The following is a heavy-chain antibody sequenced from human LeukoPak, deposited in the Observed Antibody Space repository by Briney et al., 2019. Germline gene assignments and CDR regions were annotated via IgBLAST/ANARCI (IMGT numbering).Heavy chain of an antibody. CDR3: AREAGSYDSSGYYSLYYSFDY. D-gene: IGHD3-22*01. Sequence: SETLSLTCTVSGDSINSGNNYWSWIRQPAGKGPEWIGHIYSSGTTNYNPSLKSRVTMSVDTSKNQFSLKLTSVTAADTAVYYCAREAGSYDSSGYYSLYYSFDYWGQGTLVTVSS. J-gene: IGHJ4*02. CDR2: IYSSGTT. CDR1: GDSINSGNNY. V-gene: IGHV4-61*09.